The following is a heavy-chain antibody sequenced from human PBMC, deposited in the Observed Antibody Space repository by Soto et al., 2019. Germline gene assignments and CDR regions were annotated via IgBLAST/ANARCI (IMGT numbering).Heavy chain of an antibody. D-gene: IGHD3-10*01. CDR3: ARDGGYFDY. V-gene: IGHV3-74*01. Sequence: EVQLVEFGGGLAQPGGSLRLSCAASGFTFSSYWMYWVRQAPGEGLVWVSRINSDGSSTTYADSVKGRFTVSRDNAKATLYLHMTSLRAEDTAVYYCARDGGYFDYWGQGILVTVSS. CDR2: INSDGSST. J-gene: IGHJ4*02. CDR1: GFTFSSYW.